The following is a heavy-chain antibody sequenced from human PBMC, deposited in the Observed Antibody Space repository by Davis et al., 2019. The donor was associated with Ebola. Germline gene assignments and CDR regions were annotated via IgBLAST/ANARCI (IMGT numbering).Heavy chain of an antibody. J-gene: IGHJ6*03. CDR1: GYSFTSYW. Sequence: GESLKISCKGSGYSFTSYWIGWVRQMPGKGLEWMGIIHPGDSDTRYSPSFQGQVTISADKSISTAYLQWSSLKASDTAMYYCASSDIVVVPAAIRGYYYYMDVWGKGTTVTVSS. CDR3: ASSDIVVVPAAIRGYYYYMDV. V-gene: IGHV5-51*01. D-gene: IGHD2-2*02. CDR2: IHPGDSDT.